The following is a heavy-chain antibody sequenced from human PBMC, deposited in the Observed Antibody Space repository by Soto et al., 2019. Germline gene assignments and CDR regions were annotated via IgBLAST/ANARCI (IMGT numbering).Heavy chain of an antibody. D-gene: IGHD6-13*01. J-gene: IGHJ5*02. V-gene: IGHV3-33*01. CDR1: GFTFSSYG. CDR2: IWYDGSNK. CDR3: ARDNSSSWYGQTNWFDP. Sequence: GSLRLSCAASGFTFSSYGMHWVRQAPGKGLEWVAVIWYDGSNKYYADSVKGRFTISRDNSKNTLYLQMNSLRAEDTAVYYCARDNSSSWYGQTNWFDPWGQGTLVTVSS.